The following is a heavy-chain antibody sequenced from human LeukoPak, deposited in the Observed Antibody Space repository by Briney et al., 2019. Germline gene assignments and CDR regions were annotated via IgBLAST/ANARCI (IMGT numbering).Heavy chain of an antibody. V-gene: IGHV4-59*01. Sequence: SETLSLTCSVSGGSISSYYWSWIRQPPGKGLEWIGYIYYSGSTNYNPSLKSRVTISVDTSKNQFSLKLSSVTAADTAVYYCARVSPYSSSWYWFDPWGQGTLLTVSS. D-gene: IGHD6-13*01. J-gene: IGHJ5*02. CDR1: GGSISSYY. CDR2: IYYSGST. CDR3: ARVSPYSSSWYWFDP.